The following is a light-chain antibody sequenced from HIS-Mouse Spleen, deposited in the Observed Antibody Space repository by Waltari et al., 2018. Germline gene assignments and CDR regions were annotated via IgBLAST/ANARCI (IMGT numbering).Light chain of an antibody. CDR1: SSDVGGYNY. Sequence: QSALTRPPSASGSPGQSITISCTGTSSDVGGYNYVSWYQQHPGKAPKLMIYEVSNRPSGVSNRFSGSKSGNTASLTISGLQAEDEADYYCSSYTSSRVFGGGTKLTVL. CDR3: SSYTSSRV. J-gene: IGLJ3*02. V-gene: IGLV2-14*01. CDR2: EVS.